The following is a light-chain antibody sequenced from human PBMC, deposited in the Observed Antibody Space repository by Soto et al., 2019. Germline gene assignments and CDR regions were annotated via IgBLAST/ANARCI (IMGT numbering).Light chain of an antibody. CDR2: VAS. Sequence: IQLTQSPSSLSASVGDTVSITCGASQSISNYVSWYQQKTGKAPKLLINVASTLQSGVPSRFSGSGSGTDFTLAISSLQPEGFATYYCQQSSSTPQTFGGGTKVDI. CDR3: QQSSSTPQT. J-gene: IGKJ4*01. CDR1: QSISNY. V-gene: IGKV1-39*01.